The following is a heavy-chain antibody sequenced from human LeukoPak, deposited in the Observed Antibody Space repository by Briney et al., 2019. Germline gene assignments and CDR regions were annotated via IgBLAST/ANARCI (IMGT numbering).Heavy chain of an antibody. CDR3: PHPPYSFDRGGVDDAFGT. J-gene: IGHJ3*02. Sequence: SGPTLVNPPQTVTLTCTVSGMSLSTSGVGVGWIRQPPGKALEWLALIYWNDEKRYSPSLKSRLTITKDTSKIQVVLAMTNVDPVDTATYYCPHPPYSFDRGGVDDAFGTWGQGTMVTVSS. CDR2: IYWNDEK. V-gene: IGHV2-5*01. D-gene: IGHD2-21*01. CDR1: GMSLSTSGVG.